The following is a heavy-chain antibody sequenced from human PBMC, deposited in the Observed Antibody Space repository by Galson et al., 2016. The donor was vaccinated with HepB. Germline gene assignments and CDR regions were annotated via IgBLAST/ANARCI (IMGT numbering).Heavy chain of an antibody. J-gene: IGHJ5*02. Sequence: PALVKPTQTLTLTCTFSGFSLTITGESVGWVCQPPGKALEWLALIYWDDYKHYSPSLTSRLTITKNTSKNQVVLRMTDMDPVDTARYHCLYRRCSRIATCSGDGHHNWFNPWGQGTLVTVSS. CDR1: GFSLTITGES. D-gene: IGHD2-2*01. V-gene: IGHV2-5*02. CDR3: LYRRCSRIATCSGDGHHNWFNP. CDR2: IYWDDYK.